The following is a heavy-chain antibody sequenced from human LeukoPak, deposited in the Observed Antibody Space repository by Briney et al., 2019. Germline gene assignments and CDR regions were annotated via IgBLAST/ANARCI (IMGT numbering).Heavy chain of an antibody. CDR3: ARRLIGYCSGGSCYSGYFQH. D-gene: IGHD2-15*01. J-gene: IGHJ1*01. CDR1: GGSISSSSYY. CDR2: INHSGST. V-gene: IGHV4-39*07. Sequence: SETLSLTCTVSGGSISSSSYYWSWIRQPPGKGLEWIGEINHSGSTNYNPSLKSRVTISVDTSKNQFSLKLSSVTAADTAVYYCARRLIGYCSGGSCYSGYFQHWGQGTLVTVSS.